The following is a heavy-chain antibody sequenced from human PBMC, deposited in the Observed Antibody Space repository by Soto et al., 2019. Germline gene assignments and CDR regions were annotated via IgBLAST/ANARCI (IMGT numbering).Heavy chain of an antibody. J-gene: IGHJ4*02. Sequence: EVQLLESGGGLVQPGGSLRLSCAASGFTFSSYAMSWVRQAPGKGLEWVSAISGSGGSTYYADSVKGRFTISRDNSNNTLYLPMNSRRGEDTAVYYCAKRGTLGYCSGGSCPTSPCFYYWGQGTLVTVSS. V-gene: IGHV3-23*01. CDR2: ISGSGGST. D-gene: IGHD2-15*01. CDR1: GFTFSSYA. CDR3: AKRGTLGYCSGGSCPTSPCFYY.